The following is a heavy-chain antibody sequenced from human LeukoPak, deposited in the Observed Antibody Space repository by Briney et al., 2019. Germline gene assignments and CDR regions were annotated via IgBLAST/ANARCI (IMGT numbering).Heavy chain of an antibody. CDR2: ISSSSSTI. Sequence: GRSLRLSCAASGFTFSNYGMHWVRQAPGKGLEWVSYISSSSSTIYYADSVKGRFTISRDNAKNSLYLQMNSLRAEDTAVYYCASIGDWFDPWGQGTLVTVSS. D-gene: IGHD3-16*01. V-gene: IGHV3-48*01. J-gene: IGHJ5*02. CDR1: GFTFSNYG. CDR3: ASIGDWFDP.